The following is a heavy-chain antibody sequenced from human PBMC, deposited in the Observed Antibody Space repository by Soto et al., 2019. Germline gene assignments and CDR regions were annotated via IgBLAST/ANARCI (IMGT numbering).Heavy chain of an antibody. CDR3: ARDALGYYGSGGFDY. D-gene: IGHD3-10*01. J-gene: IGHJ4*02. CDR1: GGSISSYY. Sequence: SETLSLTCTVSGGSISSYYWSWIRQPPGKGLEWIGYIYYSGSTNYNPSLKSRVTISVDTSKNQFSLKLSSVTAADTAVYYCARDALGYYGSGGFDYWGQGTLVTVSS. CDR2: IYYSGST. V-gene: IGHV4-59*01.